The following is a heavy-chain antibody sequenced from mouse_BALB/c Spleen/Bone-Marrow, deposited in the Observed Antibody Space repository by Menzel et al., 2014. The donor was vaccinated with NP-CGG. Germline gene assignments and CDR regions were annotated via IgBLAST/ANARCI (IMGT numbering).Heavy chain of an antibody. D-gene: IGHD4-1*01. V-gene: IGHV3-1*02. Sequence: VQLQQPGPDLVKPSQSLSLTCTVTGYSITSYYSWHWIRQFPGNKLEWMGYIHYSGTTVYNPSLKSRISITRDTPNNQFFLQLNSVATEDTATYYCARFAGTPYTMDYWGQGTSVTVSS. CDR2: IHYSGTT. CDR3: ARFAGTPYTMDY. J-gene: IGHJ4*01. CDR1: GYSITSYYS.